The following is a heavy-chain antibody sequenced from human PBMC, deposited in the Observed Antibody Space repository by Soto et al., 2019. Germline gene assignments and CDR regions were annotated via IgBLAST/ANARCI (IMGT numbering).Heavy chain of an antibody. D-gene: IGHD1-26*01. CDR1: GFTFRDHY. Sequence: EVPLVESGGGLVQPGGSLRLSCAASGFTFRDHYLDWVRQAPGKGLEWVGRSRNKAQSYITDYAASVKGRFTISRDDSKNSLYLQMNSLKPEDSAIYYCTSWESGRCGDWGPGTLLTFSS. CDR2: SRNKAQSYIT. J-gene: IGHJ4*02. V-gene: IGHV3-72*01. CDR3: TSWESGRCGD.